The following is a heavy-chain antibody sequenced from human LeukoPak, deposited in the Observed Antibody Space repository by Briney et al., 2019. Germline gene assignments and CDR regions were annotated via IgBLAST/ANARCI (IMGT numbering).Heavy chain of an antibody. Sequence: SETLSLTCTVSSGSISSHYWSWIRQAPGKGLEWIGYIYYSGSTNYNSSLKTRVTISVDTSKNQFSLKLTSVTAADTAVYYCARMDRSGWYYFGYWGQGTLVTVSS. CDR3: ARMDRSGWYYFGY. J-gene: IGHJ4*02. D-gene: IGHD6-19*01. CDR2: IYYSGST. V-gene: IGHV4-59*11. CDR1: SGSISSHY.